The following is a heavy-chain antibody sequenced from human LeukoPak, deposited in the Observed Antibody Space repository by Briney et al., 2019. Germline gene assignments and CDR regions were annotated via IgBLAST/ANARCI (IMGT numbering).Heavy chain of an antibody. CDR2: INHSGST. Sequence: SETLSLTCAVSGASVSSANWWTWVRQPPGKGLEWIGEINHSGSTNYNPSHKSRVTISVDTSKNQFSLKLSSVTAADTAVYYCARTYYYDSSGSEYYFDYWGQGTLVTVSS. D-gene: IGHD3-22*01. CDR1: GASVSSANW. V-gene: IGHV4-4*02. CDR3: ARTYYYDSSGSEYYFDY. J-gene: IGHJ4*02.